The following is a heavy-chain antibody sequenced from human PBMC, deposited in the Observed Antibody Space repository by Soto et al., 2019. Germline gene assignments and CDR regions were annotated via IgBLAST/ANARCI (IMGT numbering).Heavy chain of an antibody. J-gene: IGHJ4*02. D-gene: IGHD2-21*02. CDR3: AKFRGQVYGDYYLDQ. CDR2: ISGRGTT. V-gene: IGHV3-23*01. CDR1: GFTFGTYA. Sequence: PVGSLRLSCAASGFTFGTYAMSWVRQAPGKGLEWVSGISGRGTTFYANSVKGRFTISRDNSKNTLHLQMNSLRAEDMALYYCAKFRGQVYGDYYLDQWGQGTLVTVSS.